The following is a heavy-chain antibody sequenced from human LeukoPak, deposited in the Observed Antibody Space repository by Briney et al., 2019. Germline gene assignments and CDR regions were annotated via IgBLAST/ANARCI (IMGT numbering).Heavy chain of an antibody. D-gene: IGHD3-3*01. J-gene: IGHJ5*02. CDR1: GFSFSHYW. CDR2: IKGGGSEK. Sequence: GGSLRLSCAASGFSFSHYWMTWMRQTPGKGLEWMANIKGGGSEKNYADSVKGRFTVSRDNAKNSLYLQMNSLRAEDTAVYYCARDGRYDFWSGYSNWFDPWGQGTLVTVSS. V-gene: IGHV3-7*01. CDR3: ARDGRYDFWSGYSNWFDP.